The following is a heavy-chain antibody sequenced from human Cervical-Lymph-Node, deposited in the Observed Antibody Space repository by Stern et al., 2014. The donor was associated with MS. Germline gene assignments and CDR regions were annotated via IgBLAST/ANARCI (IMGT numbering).Heavy chain of an antibody. Sequence: QVQLVQSGAEVKKPGSSVKVSCKASGGTFSTQAINWVRQAPGQGLEWVGGIIPIFGTPNYAQKVQDRVTITADESTSTAYMDLSGLRSEDTAVYYCATPSTVTVGGMDVWGQGTLVTVSS. CDR3: ATPSTVTVGGMDV. CDR1: GGTFSTQA. D-gene: IGHD4-17*01. J-gene: IGHJ4*02. V-gene: IGHV1-69*01. CDR2: IIPIFGTP.